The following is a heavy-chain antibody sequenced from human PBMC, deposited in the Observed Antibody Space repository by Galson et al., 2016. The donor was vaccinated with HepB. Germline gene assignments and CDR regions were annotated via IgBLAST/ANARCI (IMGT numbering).Heavy chain of an antibody. Sequence: SETLSLTCTVSGVSISSSSHYWAWIRLPLGKGLEWIGTIYYSGNTYHNPFLKSRLSISVDRSKNQFSLRLSSVTAADTAVYYCARQSKYRSGWYEAWYYYNMDVWGQGTTVTVSS. CDR3: ARQSKYRSGWYEAWYYYNMDV. V-gene: IGHV4-39*01. CDR2: IYYSGNT. D-gene: IGHD6-19*01. J-gene: IGHJ6*03. CDR1: GVSISSSSHY.